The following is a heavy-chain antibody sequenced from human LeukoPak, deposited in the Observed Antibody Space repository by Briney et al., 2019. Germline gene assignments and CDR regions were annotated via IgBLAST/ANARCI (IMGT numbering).Heavy chain of an antibody. Sequence: GRPLRLSCAASGFTFSRYAMHWVRQAPGKGLEWVAVISYDGSDKYYADSVKGRFTISRDSAKNTLYLEMNSLRAEDTAVYYCARGKVVTTIRAASYWGQGTLVTVSS. CDR1: GFTFSRYA. D-gene: IGHD2-21*02. J-gene: IGHJ4*02. CDR3: ARGKVVTTIRAASY. CDR2: ISYDGSDK. V-gene: IGHV3-30*04.